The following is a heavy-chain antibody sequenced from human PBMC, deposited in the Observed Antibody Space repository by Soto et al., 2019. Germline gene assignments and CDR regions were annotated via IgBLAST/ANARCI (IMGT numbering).Heavy chain of an antibody. CDR1: GGTFSSYA. D-gene: IGHD4-4*01. CDR3: ASPPSSNRYYYGMDV. J-gene: IGHJ6*02. CDR2: IIPIFGTA. Sequence: QVQLVQSGAEVKKPGSSVKVSCKASGGTFSSYAISWVRQAPGQGLEWMGGIIPIFGTANYAQKFQGRVTIPADESKSTAYMELSSLRSEDTAVYYCASPPSSNRYYYGMDVWGQGTTVTVSS. V-gene: IGHV1-69*12.